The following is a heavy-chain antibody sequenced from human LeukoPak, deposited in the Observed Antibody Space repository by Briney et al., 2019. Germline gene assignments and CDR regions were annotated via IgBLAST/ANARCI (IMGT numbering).Heavy chain of an antibody. D-gene: IGHD4-11*01. V-gene: IGHV4-30-2*01. CDR3: ASREDSNYNY. CDR1: GGSISSGGYY. J-gene: IGHJ4*02. Sequence: SETLSLTCTVSGGSISSGGYYWSWIRQPPGKGLEWIGYIYHSGSTYYNPSLKSRVTISVDRSKNQFSLKLSSVTAADTAVYYCASREDSNYNYWGQGTLVTVSS. CDR2: IYHSGST.